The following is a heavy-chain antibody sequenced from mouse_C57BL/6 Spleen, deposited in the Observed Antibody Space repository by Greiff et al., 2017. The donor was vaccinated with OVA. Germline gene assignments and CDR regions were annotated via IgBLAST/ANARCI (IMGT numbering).Heavy chain of an antibody. Sequence: QVQLQQPGAELVKPGASVKLSCKASGYTFTSYWMHWVKQRPGQGLEWIGMIHPNSGSTNYNEKFKSKATLTVDKSSSTAYMQLSSLTSEDSAVYYCARRDVITTVVADYWGQGTTLTISS. D-gene: IGHD1-1*01. CDR3: ARRDVITTVVADY. J-gene: IGHJ2*01. CDR2: IHPNSGST. V-gene: IGHV1-64*01. CDR1: GYTFTSYW.